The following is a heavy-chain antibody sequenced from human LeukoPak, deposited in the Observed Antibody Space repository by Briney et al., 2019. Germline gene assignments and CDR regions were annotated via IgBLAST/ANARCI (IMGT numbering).Heavy chain of an antibody. D-gene: IGHD3-10*01. CDR2: ISGRSSYI. CDR1: GFTFNDYN. Sequence: GGSLRLSCAASGFTFNDYNLNWVRQAPGKGLDWVSSISGRSSYIYYADSVEGRFIISRDNANNALYLQMNSLRAEDTAIYYRARVNSGWFDPWGQGTLVTVSS. J-gene: IGHJ5*02. CDR3: ARVNSGWFDP. V-gene: IGHV3-21*01.